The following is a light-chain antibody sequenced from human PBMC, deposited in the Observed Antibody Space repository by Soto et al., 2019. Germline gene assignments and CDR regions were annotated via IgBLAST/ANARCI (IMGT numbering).Light chain of an antibody. CDR3: CSYAGSYPHNV. CDR1: SSDVGGYNY. CDR2: DVS. Sequence: QSALTQPRSVSGSPGQSITISCTGTSSDVGGYNYVSWYRQYPGKAPKLMIYDVSKRPSGVPDRFSGSKSGNTASLTISGLQGEEEADFYCCSYAGSYPHNVFGPGTKLPVL. J-gene: IGLJ1*01. V-gene: IGLV2-11*01.